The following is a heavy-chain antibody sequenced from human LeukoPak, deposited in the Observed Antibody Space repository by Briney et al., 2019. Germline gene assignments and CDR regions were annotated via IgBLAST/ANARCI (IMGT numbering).Heavy chain of an antibody. J-gene: IGHJ4*02. CDR1: GFTFSAYA. D-gene: IGHD3-16*01. Sequence: PGGSLRLSCEASGFTFSAYAMTWVRQAPGKGLEWVSSITGSGTGTFYADSVRGRFTISRDNSKKTVYLQMNSLRVEDTAVYYCANGGGGFWGQGTLVTVSS. CDR2: ITGSGTGT. CDR3: ANGGGGF. V-gene: IGHV3-23*01.